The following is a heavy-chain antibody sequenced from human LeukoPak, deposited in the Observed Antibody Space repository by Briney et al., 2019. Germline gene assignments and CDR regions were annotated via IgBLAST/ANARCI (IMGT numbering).Heavy chain of an antibody. CDR1: GFTFGDYA. D-gene: IGHD3-10*01. Sequence: GGSLRLSCTTSGFTFGDYAMSWVRQAPGKGLEWVGFIRNKAYGGTTDYAASVKGRFTISRDDSNSIAYLQMNSLKTEDTAVYYCTRDDGSGSCYSALDYWGQGTLVTVSS. CDR2: IRNKAYGGTT. J-gene: IGHJ4*02. CDR3: TRDDGSGSCYSALDY. V-gene: IGHV3-49*04.